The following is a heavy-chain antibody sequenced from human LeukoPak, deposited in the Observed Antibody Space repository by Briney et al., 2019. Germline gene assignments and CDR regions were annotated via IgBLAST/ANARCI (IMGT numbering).Heavy chain of an antibody. J-gene: IGHJ4*02. Sequence: GGSLRLSCAASGFIVSNNHINWIRQAPGKGLEWVSIIYSGDTTYYSDSVKGRFVLSSDNSKNMLYLQVNSLRVEDTAVYYCARERPGSRVLDYWGQGTVVTVSS. CDR2: IYSGDTT. D-gene: IGHD3-10*01. V-gene: IGHV3-66*01. CDR1: GFIVSNNH. CDR3: ARERPGSRVLDY.